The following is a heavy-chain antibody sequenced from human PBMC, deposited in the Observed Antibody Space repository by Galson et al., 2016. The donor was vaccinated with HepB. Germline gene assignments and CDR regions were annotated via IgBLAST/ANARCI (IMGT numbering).Heavy chain of an antibody. CDR1: GFTFSTYA. CDR3: AKDRDHFGDYVFDY. D-gene: IGHD4-17*01. Sequence: SLRLSCAASGFTFSTYAMNWVRQAPGKGLEWVSGISDNGGSTYYADSVKGRFTISRDNSKNTLYLQMNSLRADDTALYYCAKDRDHFGDYVFDYWGQGTLVTVSS. J-gene: IGHJ4*02. CDR2: ISDNGGST. V-gene: IGHV3-23*01.